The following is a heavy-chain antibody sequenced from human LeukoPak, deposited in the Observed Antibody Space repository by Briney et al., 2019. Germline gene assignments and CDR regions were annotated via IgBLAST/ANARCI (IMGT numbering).Heavy chain of an antibody. Sequence: PGGSLRLSCAASGFTFSSYGMHWVRQAPGKGLEWVAVIWYDGSNKYYADSVKGRFTISRDNSKNTLYLQMNSLRAEDTAVYYCATAIVGAYNWFDPWGQGTLATVSS. V-gene: IGHV3-33*01. CDR1: GFTFSSYG. CDR2: IWYDGSNK. CDR3: ATAIVGAYNWFDP. D-gene: IGHD1-26*01. J-gene: IGHJ5*02.